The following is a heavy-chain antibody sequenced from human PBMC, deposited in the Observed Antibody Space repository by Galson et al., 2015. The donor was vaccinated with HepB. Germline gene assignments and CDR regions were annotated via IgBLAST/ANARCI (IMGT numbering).Heavy chain of an antibody. CDR1: GYSFTSYW. CDR2: IYPGDSDT. Sequence: QSGAEVKKPGESLKISCKGSGYSFTSYWIGWVRQMPGKGLEWMGIIYPGDSDTRYSPSFQGQVTISADKSISTAYLQWSSLKASDTAMYYCARQGTYYDILTGPLGDYWGQGTLVTVSS. CDR3: ARQGTYYDILTGPLGDY. J-gene: IGHJ4*02. D-gene: IGHD3-9*01. V-gene: IGHV5-51*01.